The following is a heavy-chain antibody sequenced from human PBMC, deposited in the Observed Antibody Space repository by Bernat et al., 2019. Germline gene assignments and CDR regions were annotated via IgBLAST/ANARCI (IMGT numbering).Heavy chain of an antibody. CDR2: IYYSGST. D-gene: IGHD6-13*01. CDR1: GYSISSGYY. J-gene: IGHJ4*02. Sequence: QVQLQESGPGLVKPSETLSLTCAVSGYSISSGYYWGWIRQPPGKGLEWIGSIYYSGSTYYNPSLKSRVTISVDTSKNQFSLKLSSVTAADTAVYYCARPVAAAGSFDYWGQGTLVTVSS. V-gene: IGHV4-38-2*01. CDR3: ARPVAAAGSFDY.